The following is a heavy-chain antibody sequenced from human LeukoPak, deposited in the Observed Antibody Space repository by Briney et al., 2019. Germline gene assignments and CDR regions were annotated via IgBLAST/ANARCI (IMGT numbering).Heavy chain of an antibody. D-gene: IGHD3-3*01. CDR3: ARDRDSPRTYDFWSGCWDP. CDR1: GFSFSENW. Sequence: GGSLRLSCAASGFSFSENWMSWVRQAPGKGPEWVANIRPDGNVAFHVDFVKGRFSISRDNAKNTLYLQMNGLRVEDTALYYCARDRDSPRTYDFWSGCWDPWGQGTLVTVSS. J-gene: IGHJ5*02. V-gene: IGHV3-7*01. CDR2: IRPDGNVA.